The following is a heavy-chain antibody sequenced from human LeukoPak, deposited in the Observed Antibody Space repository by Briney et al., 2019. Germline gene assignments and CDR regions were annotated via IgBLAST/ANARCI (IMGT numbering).Heavy chain of an antibody. V-gene: IGHV3-21*01. CDR1: GFTFSSYS. CDR2: ISSSSSYI. J-gene: IGHJ4*02. Sequence: GGSLRLSCAASGFTFSSYSMNWVRQAPGKGLEWVSSISSSSSYIYYADSVKGRFTISRDNAKNSLYLQMNSLRAEDTAVYYCARGVPYCTNGVCSPFDYWGQGTLVTVSS. D-gene: IGHD2-8*01. CDR3: ARGVPYCTNGVCSPFDY.